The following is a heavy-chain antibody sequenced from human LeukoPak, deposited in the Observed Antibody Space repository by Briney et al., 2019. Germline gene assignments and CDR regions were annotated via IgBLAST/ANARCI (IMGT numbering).Heavy chain of an antibody. CDR2: IYYSGTT. J-gene: IGHJ1*01. V-gene: IGHV4-59*08. CDR1: GGSISNYY. CDR3: ARHGGYSSPYLH. D-gene: IGHD6-13*01. Sequence: SETLSLTCTVSGGSISNYYWSWIRQPPGKGLECMGYIYYSGTTNYKPSLKSRVTISVDTSKNQFSLKLSSVTAADTAVYYCARHGGYSSPYLHWGQGTLVTVSS.